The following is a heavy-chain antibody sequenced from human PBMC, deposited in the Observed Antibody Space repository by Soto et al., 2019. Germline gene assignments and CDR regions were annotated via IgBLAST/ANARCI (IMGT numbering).Heavy chain of an antibody. D-gene: IGHD1-20*01. Sequence: GGSLRLSCAASGFTFSSYWMSWVRQAPGKGLEWVANIKQDGSEKYYVDSVKGRFTISRDNAKNSLYLQMNSLRAEDTAVYYCVRDGSNWNHDAFDIWGQGTMVTVSS. J-gene: IGHJ3*02. CDR3: VRDGSNWNHDAFDI. V-gene: IGHV3-7*05. CDR1: GFTFSSYW. CDR2: IKQDGSEK.